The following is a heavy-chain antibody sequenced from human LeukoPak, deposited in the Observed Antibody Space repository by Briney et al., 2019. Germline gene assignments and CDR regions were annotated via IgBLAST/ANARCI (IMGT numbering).Heavy chain of an antibody. Sequence: PSETLSLTCTVSGGSISSSSYYWGWIRQPPGKGLEWIGYIYYSGSTYYNPSLKSRVTISVDTSKNQFSLKLSSVTAADTAVYYCARDQQQLSGVGYYYYYGMDVWGQGTTVTVSS. CDR1: GGSISSSSYY. V-gene: IGHV4-31*03. J-gene: IGHJ6*02. D-gene: IGHD6-13*01. CDR2: IYYSGST. CDR3: ARDQQQLSGVGYYYYYGMDV.